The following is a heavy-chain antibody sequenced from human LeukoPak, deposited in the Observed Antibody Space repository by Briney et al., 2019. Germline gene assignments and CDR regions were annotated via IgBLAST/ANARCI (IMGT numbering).Heavy chain of an antibody. J-gene: IGHJ4*02. CDR1: GFTFSSYA. V-gene: IGHV3-23*01. CDR3: AREPGTTLLTRLYL. D-gene: IGHD3-10*01. CDR2: ISGTGERT. Sequence: GGSLRLSCAASGFTFSSYALSWVRQAPGKGLEWVSGISGTGERTSYADSVKGRFAVSRDNSQNTLYLQMDSLRAEDTAVYYCAREPGTTLLTRLYLWGQGTLVTVSS.